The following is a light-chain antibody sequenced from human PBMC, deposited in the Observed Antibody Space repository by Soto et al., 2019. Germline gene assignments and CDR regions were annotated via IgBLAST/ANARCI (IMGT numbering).Light chain of an antibody. CDR2: GAS. J-gene: IGKJ4*01. CDR1: QSVSSSY. Sequence: EIVLTQSPGTLSLSPGERATLSCRASQSVSSSYLAWYQQKPGQAPRLLIYGASRRATGIPDRFSGSGSGTDFTLTISRLEPEDFAVYYCQQYGSSPGLTFGGGTKVDNK. CDR3: QQYGSSPGLT. V-gene: IGKV3-20*01.